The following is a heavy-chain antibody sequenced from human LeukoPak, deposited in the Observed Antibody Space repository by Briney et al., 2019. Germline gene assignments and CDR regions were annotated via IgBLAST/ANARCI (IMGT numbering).Heavy chain of an antibody. CDR3: ARHHDSYYYYYIDV. D-gene: IGHD1-14*01. Sequence: SETLSLTCTVSGYSISNGYYWVWIRQPRGKGLEWIGSLYHSDSVYYNTALKSRVSMSVDTSKNQFSLKLSFVTAADMAVYYCARHHDSYYYYYIDVWGSGTTVTVSS. CDR2: LYHSDSV. CDR1: GYSISNGYY. V-gene: IGHV4-38-2*02. J-gene: IGHJ6*03.